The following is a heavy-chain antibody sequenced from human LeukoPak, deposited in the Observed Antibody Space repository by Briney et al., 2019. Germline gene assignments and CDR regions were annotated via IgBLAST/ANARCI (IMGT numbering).Heavy chain of an antibody. D-gene: IGHD3-22*01. CDR2: INPSGGST. Sequence: ASVKVSRKASGYTLSNYYMHWVRQAPGQGLEWMGIINPSGGSTIYAQKFQGRLTMTRDISPSTVYMELSSLRSEDTAVYYCGRDLNRSGYTREGRFDPWGQGTLVTVSS. CDR3: GRDLNRSGYTREGRFDP. J-gene: IGHJ5*02. CDR1: GYTLSNYY. V-gene: IGHV1-46*01.